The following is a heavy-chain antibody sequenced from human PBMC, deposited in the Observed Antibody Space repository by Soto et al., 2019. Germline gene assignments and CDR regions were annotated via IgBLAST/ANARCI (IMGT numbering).Heavy chain of an antibody. CDR1: GGSISSYY. V-gene: IGHV4-59*01. CDR3: ARDSGDYYFDY. CDR2: IYYSGST. Sequence: SETLSLTCTVSGGSISSYYWSWIRQPPGKGLEWIGYIYYSGSTNYNPSLKSRVTISVDTSKNQFSLKLSSVTAADTAVYYCARDSGDYYFDYWGQGTLVTVS. D-gene: IGHD4-17*01. J-gene: IGHJ4*02.